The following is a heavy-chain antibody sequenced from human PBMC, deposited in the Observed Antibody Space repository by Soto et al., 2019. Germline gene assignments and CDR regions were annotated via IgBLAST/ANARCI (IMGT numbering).Heavy chain of an antibody. D-gene: IGHD2-8*02. J-gene: IGHJ4*02. V-gene: IGHV3-7*03. CDR1: QFTFGNYW. CDR2: INQGGSGK. CDR3: VRGYCSGNGCSRGY. Sequence: LGGSLRLSCAISQFTFGNYWMTWVRQAPGKGPEWVANINQGGSGKYYVDSVKGPFTISRDNAKNSLYLQMDSLRAEDMAVYYCVRGYCSGNGCSRGYWGKGT.